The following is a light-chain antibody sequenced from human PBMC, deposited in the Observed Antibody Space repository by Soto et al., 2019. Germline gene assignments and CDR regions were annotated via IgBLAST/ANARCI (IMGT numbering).Light chain of an antibody. V-gene: IGLV2-14*01. CDR1: SGDVGGYNY. J-gene: IGLJ1*01. Sequence: SALTQPASVSGSPGQSITISCTGTSGDVGGYNYVSWYQQHPGKAPKFMIYDVSNRPSGVSTRFSGSKSGNTASLTISGLQAEDEADYYCNSYTTSNTRQIVFGTGTKVTVL. CDR2: DVS. CDR3: NSYTTSNTRQIV.